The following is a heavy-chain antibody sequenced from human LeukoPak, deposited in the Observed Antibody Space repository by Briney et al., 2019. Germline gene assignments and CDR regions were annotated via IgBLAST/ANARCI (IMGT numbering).Heavy chain of an antibody. D-gene: IGHD3-22*01. CDR3: ARDSPHNYYDSSGYTH. V-gene: IGHV3-66*01. J-gene: IGHJ4*02. CDR1: GFTVSSNY. Sequence: PGGSLRLSCAASGFTVSSNYMSWVRQAPGKGLEWVSVIYSGGSTYYADSVKGRFTISRDNSKNTLYLQMNSLRAEDMAVYYCARDSPHNYYDSSGYTHWGQGTLVTVSS. CDR2: IYSGGST.